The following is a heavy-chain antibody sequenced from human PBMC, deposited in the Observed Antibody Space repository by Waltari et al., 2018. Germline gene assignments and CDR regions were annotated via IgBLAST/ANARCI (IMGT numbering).Heavy chain of an antibody. CDR3: AREWGVMVGTAGYYFDY. Sequence: EVQLVGSGGGLVKPGGSLRLSCAASGFTFSSYTMNWVRQAPGKGLDCVSSISSGSSYIFYADSVKGRFTISRDNAKNSLYLQMNSLRVEDTAVYYCAREWGVMVGTAGYYFDYWGQGSLVTVSS. D-gene: IGHD3-9*01. J-gene: IGHJ4*02. CDR1: GFTFSSYT. CDR2: ISSGSSYI. V-gene: IGHV3-21*01.